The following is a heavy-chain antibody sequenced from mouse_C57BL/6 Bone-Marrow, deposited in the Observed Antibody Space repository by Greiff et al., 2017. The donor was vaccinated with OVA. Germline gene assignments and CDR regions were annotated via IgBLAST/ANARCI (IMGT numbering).Heavy chain of an antibody. CDR1: GFTFSDSG. CDR2: ISSGSSTI. J-gene: IGHJ2*01. V-gene: IGHV5-17*01. Sequence: EVKLVESGGGLVKPGGSLKLSCAASGFTFSDSGMHWVRQAPEKGLAWVAYISSGSSTIYYADTVTGRFTISRDNAKNTLFLQMTSLRSDDTAMYYCARPLTTVVARLSFDYWGQGTTLTVSS. CDR3: ARPLTTVVARLSFDY. D-gene: IGHD1-1*01.